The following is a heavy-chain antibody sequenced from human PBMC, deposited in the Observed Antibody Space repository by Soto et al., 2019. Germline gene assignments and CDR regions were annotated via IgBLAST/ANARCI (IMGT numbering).Heavy chain of an antibody. J-gene: IGHJ3*02. Sequence: GGSLRLSCSASGFTFSSYAMHWVRQAPGKGLEYVSAISSNGGSTYYADSVKGRFTISRDNSKNTLYLQMSSLRAEDTAVYYCVKDSGYSSSWYGAFDIWGQGTMVTVSS. CDR1: GFTFSSYA. V-gene: IGHV3-64D*08. CDR3: VKDSGYSSSWYGAFDI. CDR2: ISSNGGST. D-gene: IGHD6-13*01.